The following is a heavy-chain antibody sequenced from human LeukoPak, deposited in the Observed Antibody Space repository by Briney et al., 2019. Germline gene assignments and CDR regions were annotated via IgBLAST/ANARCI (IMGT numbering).Heavy chain of an antibody. D-gene: IGHD3-10*01. CDR2: ISSSGSTI. CDR1: GGSFSGYY. CDR3: ARRSGSFNY. J-gene: IGHJ4*02. Sequence: LSLTCAVYGGSFSGYYWSWIRQAPGKGLEWVSYISSSGSTIYYADSVKGRFTISRDNAKNSLYLQMNSLRAEDTAVYYCARRSGSFNYWGQGTLVTVSS. V-gene: IGHV3-11*04.